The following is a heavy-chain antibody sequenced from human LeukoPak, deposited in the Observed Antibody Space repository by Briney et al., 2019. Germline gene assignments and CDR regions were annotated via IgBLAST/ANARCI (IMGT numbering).Heavy chain of an antibody. D-gene: IGHD5-18*01. J-gene: IGHJ4*02. CDR1: GYSFTSYW. CDR3: AFRGYSYGYYFDY. V-gene: IGHV5-51*01. Sequence: GESLKISCKGSGYSFTSYWIGWVRQMPGNGLEWMGIIYPGDSDTRYSPSFQGQVTISADKSISTAYLQWSSLKASDTAMYYCAFRGYSYGYYFDYWGQGTLVTVSS. CDR2: IYPGDSDT.